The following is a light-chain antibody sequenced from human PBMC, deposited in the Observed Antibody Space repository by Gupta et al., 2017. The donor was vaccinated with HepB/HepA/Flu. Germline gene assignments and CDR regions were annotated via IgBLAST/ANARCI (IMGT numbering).Light chain of an antibody. J-gene: IGLJ1*01. CDR3: SSYTSSSTPFMV. CDR2: DVS. Sequence: GSPGQSITISCTGTSSDVGGYNYVSWYQQHPGKAPKLMIYDVSNRPSGVSNRFSGSKSGNTASLTISGLQAEDEADYYCSSYTSSSTPFMVFGTGTKVTVL. V-gene: IGLV2-14*03. CDR1: SSDVGGYNY.